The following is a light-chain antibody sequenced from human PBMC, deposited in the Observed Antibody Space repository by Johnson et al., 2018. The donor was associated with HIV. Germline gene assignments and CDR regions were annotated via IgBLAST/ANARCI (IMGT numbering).Light chain of an antibody. V-gene: IGLV1-51*01. CDR2: DDN. CDR3: GTWDSSLSVNYV. Sequence: QSVLTQPPSVSAAPGQKVTISCSGSNSNIGNNYVSWYQQLPGTAPKLLIYDDNKRPSGIPDRFSGSKSGTSATLGITGLQTGYEADYYCGTWDSSLSVNYVFGTGTKVTVL. CDR1: NSNIGNNY. J-gene: IGLJ1*01.